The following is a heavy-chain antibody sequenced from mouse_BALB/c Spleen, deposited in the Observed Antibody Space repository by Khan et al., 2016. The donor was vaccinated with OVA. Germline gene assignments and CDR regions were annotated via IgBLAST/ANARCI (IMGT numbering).Heavy chain of an antibody. J-gene: IGHJ2*01. CDR2: ISYSGST. V-gene: IGHV3-2*02. CDR1: GYSITSDYA. Sequence: EVQLQESGPGLVKPSQSLSLTCTVTGYSITSDYAWNWIRQFPGNKLEWMGYISYSGSTSYNPSLKSRISITRDTSKNQFFLQLTSVTTEDTATYYGARSIMANWGQGTTLTVSS. CDR3: ARSIMAN.